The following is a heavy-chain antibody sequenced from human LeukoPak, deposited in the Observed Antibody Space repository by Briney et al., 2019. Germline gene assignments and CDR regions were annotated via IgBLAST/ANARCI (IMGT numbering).Heavy chain of an antibody. CDR2: IDTGGST. D-gene: IGHD3-10*01. Sequence: SETLSLTCTVSGGSISTANYYWNWIRQPAGKGLEWIGRIDTGGSTNYNPSLKSRVTISVDTSKNQFSLKLSSVTAADTAVYYCARTRYYYNSRSYGAPYYFDYWGQGTLVTVSS. V-gene: IGHV4-61*02. CDR3: ARTRYYYNSRSYGAPYYFDY. J-gene: IGHJ4*02. CDR1: GGSISTANYY.